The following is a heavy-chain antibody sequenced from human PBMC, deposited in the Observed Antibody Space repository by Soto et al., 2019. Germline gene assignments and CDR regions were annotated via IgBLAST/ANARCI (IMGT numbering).Heavy chain of an antibody. D-gene: IGHD6-19*01. CDR2: IYPGDSDT. CDR3: ARLTAVAYYGMDV. Sequence: GESLKISCKGYGYSFTIYCIGLVRQMPGKGLEWMGIIYPGDSDTRYGPSLQGQVTISADKPISTAYLQWSSLKASDTAMYYCARLTAVAYYGMDVWGQGTTVTVSS. CDR1: GYSFTIYC. V-gene: IGHV5-51*04. J-gene: IGHJ6*02.